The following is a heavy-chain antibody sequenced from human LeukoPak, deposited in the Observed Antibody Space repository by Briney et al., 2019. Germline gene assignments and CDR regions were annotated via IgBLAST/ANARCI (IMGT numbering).Heavy chain of an antibody. CDR3: ARDYSSGWYGEFDY. CDR2: INPNSGGT. V-gene: IGHV1-2*02. CDR1: GYTFTGYY. D-gene: IGHD6-19*01. Sequence: GSVTVSCKASGYTFTGYYMHWVRQAPGQGLEWMGWINPNSGGTNYAQKFQGRVTMTRDTSISTAYMELSRLRSDDTAVYYCARDYSSGWYGEFDYWGQGTLVTVSS. J-gene: IGHJ4*02.